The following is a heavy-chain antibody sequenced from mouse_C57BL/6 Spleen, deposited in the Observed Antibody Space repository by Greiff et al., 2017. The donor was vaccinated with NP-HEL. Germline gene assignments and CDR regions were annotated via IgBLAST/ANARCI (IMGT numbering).Heavy chain of an antibody. CDR2: ISSGGSYT. CDR1: GFTFSSYG. V-gene: IGHV5-6*01. CDR3: AREEGTNYFDY. Sequence: VQLKQSGGDLVKPGGSLKLSCAASGFTFSSYGMSWVRQTPDKRLEWVATISSGGSYTYYPDSVKGRFTISRDNAKNTLYLQMSSLKSEDTAMYYCAREEGTNYFDYWGQGTTLTVSS. J-gene: IGHJ2*01. D-gene: IGHD3-3*01.